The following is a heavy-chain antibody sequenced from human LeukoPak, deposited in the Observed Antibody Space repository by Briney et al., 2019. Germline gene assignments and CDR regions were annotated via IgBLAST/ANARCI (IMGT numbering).Heavy chain of an antibody. CDR3: ASTSKDSGVQGGQRGAFDI. D-gene: IGHD3-10*01. J-gene: IGHJ3*02. CDR2: ISYDGNNK. CDR1: GFTFSSYG. V-gene: IGHV3-30*19. Sequence: GGSLRLSCAASGFTFSSYGMHCVRQAPGKGLEWVTIISYDGNNKNYADSVKGRFTISRDNSKNTLYLQMNSLRAEDTAVYYCASTSKDSGVQGGQRGAFDIWGQGTMVTVSS.